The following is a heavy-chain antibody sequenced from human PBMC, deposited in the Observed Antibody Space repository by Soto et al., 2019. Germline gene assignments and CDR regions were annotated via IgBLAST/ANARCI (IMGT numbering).Heavy chain of an antibody. CDR3: AKEYSDFLTAFYGPLNIYYYSPGRDV. CDR1: GFTFSSYA. Sequence: GGSLRLSCAASGFTFSSYAMSWVRQAPGKGLEWVSSITGSGGSTYNADSVKGRFTISRDNSENTLYLQMNSLRAEDTAVYYYAKEYSDFLTAFYGPLNIYYYSPGRDVWGQGTPVTVSS. D-gene: IGHD3-9*01. J-gene: IGHJ6*02. V-gene: IGHV3-23*01. CDR2: ITGSGGST.